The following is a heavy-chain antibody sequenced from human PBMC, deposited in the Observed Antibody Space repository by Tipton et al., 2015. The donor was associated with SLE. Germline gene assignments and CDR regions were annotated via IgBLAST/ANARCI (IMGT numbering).Heavy chain of an antibody. CDR1: GFTYSGYA. D-gene: IGHD3-16*01. CDR2: IRADGSNK. V-gene: IGHV3-30*02. CDR3: AGGTGAYFDH. Sequence: SGFTYSGYAMHWVRQAPGKGLEWVAFIRADGSNKDYADSVKRRFTISRDNSKNTLYLQMNRLRVEDTAVYYCAGGTGAYFDHWGQGTLVTVSS. J-gene: IGHJ4*02.